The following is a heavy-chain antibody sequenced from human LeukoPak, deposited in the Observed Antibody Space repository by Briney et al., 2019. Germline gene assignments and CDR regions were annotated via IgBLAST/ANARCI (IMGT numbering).Heavy chain of an antibody. CDR2: ISSSSSTI. D-gene: IGHD1-26*01. Sequence: GGSLRLSCAASGFIFSSYSMNWVRQAPGKGLDWVSYISSSSSTIYYADSVKGRFTISRDNAKNSLYLQMNSLRAEDTAVYYCARDLLGWELHYFDYWGQGTLVTVSS. CDR1: GFIFSSYS. CDR3: ARDLLGWELHYFDY. J-gene: IGHJ4*02. V-gene: IGHV3-48*01.